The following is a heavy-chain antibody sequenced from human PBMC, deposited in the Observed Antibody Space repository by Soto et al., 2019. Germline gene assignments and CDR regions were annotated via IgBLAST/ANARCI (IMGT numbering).Heavy chain of an antibody. Sequence: QVQLQESGPGLVKPSGTLSLTCAVSGGSISSSNWWSWVRQPPGRGLEWIGEIYHSGSTNYNPSLKSRVTISVDKSKNQFSLKLSSVTPADTVVYYCASVRGGYYYAMDVWGQGTTVTVSS. J-gene: IGHJ6*02. CDR1: GGSISSSNW. CDR2: IYHSGST. V-gene: IGHV4-4*02. CDR3: ASVRGGYYYAMDV. D-gene: IGHD3-10*02.